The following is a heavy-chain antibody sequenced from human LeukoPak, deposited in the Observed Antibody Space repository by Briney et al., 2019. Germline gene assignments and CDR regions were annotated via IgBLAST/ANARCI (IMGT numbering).Heavy chain of an antibody. CDR1: GGSFSGYY. Sequence: PSETLSLTCAVYGGSFSGYYWSWIRQPAGKGLEWIGRIYSSGTSNYNPSLMSRLSMSVDTSKNQFSLKLSSVTAADTAMYYCAGGGPRGGGTLPNYFDNWGQGMLVTVSS. CDR2: IYSSGTS. V-gene: IGHV4-59*10. J-gene: IGHJ4*02. D-gene: IGHD4-23*01. CDR3: AGGGPRGGGTLPNYFDN.